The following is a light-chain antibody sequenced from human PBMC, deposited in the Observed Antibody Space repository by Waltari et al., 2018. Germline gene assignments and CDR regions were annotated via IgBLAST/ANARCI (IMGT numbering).Light chain of an antibody. CDR3: HAAADNNWF. CDR1: VLAANS. V-gene: IGLV3-27*01. Sequence: YDLTQPFSVSVSPGQTATSTCSGDVLAANSARWFQQKPGQAPTLILYKDTARPSVIPERFSGSSSGSTVTLTIRGALLEDEADYHCHAAADNNWFFGGGTKLTVL. CDR2: KDT. J-gene: IGLJ2*01.